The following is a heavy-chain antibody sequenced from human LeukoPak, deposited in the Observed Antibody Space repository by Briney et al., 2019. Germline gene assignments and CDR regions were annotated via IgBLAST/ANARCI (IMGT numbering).Heavy chain of an antibody. J-gene: IGHJ4*02. CDR1: GFTFNNFA. CDR2: ISGSGGST. V-gene: IGHV3-23*01. CDR3: AKAGSSGWSSSGGDY. Sequence: GGSLRLSCAASGFTFNNFAMSWVRQATGKGLEWVSTISGSGGSTFYADSVKGRFPISRDNSKNTLFLQMNSLRVEDTAIYYCAKAGSSGWSSSGGDYWGQGSLVTVSS. D-gene: IGHD6-19*01.